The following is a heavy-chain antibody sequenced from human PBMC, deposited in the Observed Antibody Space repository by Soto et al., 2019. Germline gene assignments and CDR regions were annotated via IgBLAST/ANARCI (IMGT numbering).Heavy chain of an antibody. V-gene: IGHV3-49*03. Sequence: GGSLRLSCTASGFTFGDYAMSWFRQAPGKGLEWVGFIRSKAYGGTTEYAASVKGRFTISRDDSKSIAYLQMNSLKTEDTAVYYCTIVGLAAAGTFDYWGQGTLVTVSS. J-gene: IGHJ4*02. D-gene: IGHD6-13*01. CDR2: IRSKAYGGTT. CDR3: TIVGLAAAGTFDY. CDR1: GFTFGDYA.